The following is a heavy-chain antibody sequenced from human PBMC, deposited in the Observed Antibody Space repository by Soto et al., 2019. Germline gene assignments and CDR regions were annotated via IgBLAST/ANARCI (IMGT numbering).Heavy chain of an antibody. J-gene: IGHJ4*02. CDR2: ISYSSTTI. CDR3: TRESVSDY. Sequence: GGSLRLSCAASGFTFSDYSMNWVRQAPGKGLEWVSYISYSSTTIYYADSVKGRFTISRDNAKNSVFLQMNSLRDEDTAVYYCTRESVSDYWGQGTLVTVSS. CDR1: GFTFSDYS. D-gene: IGHD3-3*01. V-gene: IGHV3-48*02.